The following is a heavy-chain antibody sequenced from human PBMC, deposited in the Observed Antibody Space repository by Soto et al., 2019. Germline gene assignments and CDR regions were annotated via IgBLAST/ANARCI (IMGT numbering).Heavy chain of an antibody. CDR2: ISAYNGNT. Sequence: ASVKVSCKASGYTFTSYGISWVRQAPGQGLEWMGWISAYNGNTNYAQKLQGRVTITRDTSASTAYMELSSLRSEDTAVYYCAREGSIAAAGALDYWGQGTLVTVSS. CDR1: GYTFTSYG. D-gene: IGHD6-13*01. CDR3: AREGSIAAAGALDY. V-gene: IGHV1-18*01. J-gene: IGHJ4*02.